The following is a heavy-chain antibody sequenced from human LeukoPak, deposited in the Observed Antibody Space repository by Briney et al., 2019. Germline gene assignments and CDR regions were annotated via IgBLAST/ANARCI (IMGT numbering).Heavy chain of an antibody. CDR3: AKGALGSRRHYFFDY. J-gene: IGHJ4*02. Sequence: GGSLRLSCAASGFTFSSYWMHWVRQAPGKGLVWVSRINSDGSSTSYADSVKGRFTISRDNAKNTLYLQMNTLRAEDTAVYYCAKGALGSRRHYFFDYWGQGTLVTVSS. V-gene: IGHV3-74*01. CDR1: GFTFSSYW. CDR2: INSDGSST. D-gene: IGHD6-13*01.